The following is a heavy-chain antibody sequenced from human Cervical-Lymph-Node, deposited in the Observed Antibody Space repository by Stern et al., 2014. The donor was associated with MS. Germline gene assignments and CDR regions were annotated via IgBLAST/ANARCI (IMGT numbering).Heavy chain of an antibody. V-gene: IGHV3-30*18. CDR2: ISYDGSDK. D-gene: IGHD2-2*02. CDR3: ANAAALLCITTSCYKAFEN. J-gene: IGHJ4*02. CDR1: GFTIRSYG. Sequence: QVQLVESGGGVVQPGRSLRLSCAASGFTIRSYGMHWVRQAPGKGLEWVAVISYDGSDKYYADSVKGRFTISRDNSKNTLYLQMNSLRAEDTAVYYCANAAALLCITTSCYKAFENWGQGTLVTVSS.